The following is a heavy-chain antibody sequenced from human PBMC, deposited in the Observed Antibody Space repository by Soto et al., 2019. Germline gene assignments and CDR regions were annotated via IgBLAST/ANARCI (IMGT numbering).Heavy chain of an antibody. CDR3: ARVPPGDNWNALDY. CDR2: ISAYNGNT. D-gene: IGHD1-20*01. Sequence: ASVKVSCKASGYTFTSYGISWVRQAPGQGLEWMGWISAYNGNTNYAQKLQGRVTMTTDTSTSTAYMELRSLRSDDTAVYYCARVPPGDNWNALDYWGQGTLVTVSS. V-gene: IGHV1-18*01. CDR1: GYTFTSYG. J-gene: IGHJ4*02.